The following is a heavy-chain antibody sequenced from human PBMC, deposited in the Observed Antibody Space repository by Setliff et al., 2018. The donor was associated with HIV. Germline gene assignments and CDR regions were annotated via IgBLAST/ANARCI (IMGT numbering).Heavy chain of an antibody. CDR1: GFTFSNYG. D-gene: IGHD2-8*01. J-gene: IGHJ4*02. V-gene: IGHV3-33*01. Sequence: GGSLRLSCAASGFTFSNYGMHWVRQAPGKGLEWVAFIWNEGGNKYYADSVKGRFTISRDNSKNTQFLQMNSLRAEDTAVYYCARTTNGYYFECWGQGTLVTVSS. CDR2: IWNEGGNK. CDR3: ARTTNGYYFEC.